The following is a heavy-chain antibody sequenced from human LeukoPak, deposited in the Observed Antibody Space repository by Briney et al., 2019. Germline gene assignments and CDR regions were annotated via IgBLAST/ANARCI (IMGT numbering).Heavy chain of an antibody. V-gene: IGHV4-31*03. Sequence: SQTLSLTCTVSGGSISSGGYHWSWIRQHPGKGLEWIGYIYYSGTTSYNPSLKSRVTISVDTSKKKFSLKVRSVTVADTAVYYCARLGYCDYPSWFAPWGQGTLVTVSS. CDR1: GGSISSGGYH. J-gene: IGHJ5*02. D-gene: IGHD4-17*01. CDR2: IYYSGTT. CDR3: ARLGYCDYPSWFAP.